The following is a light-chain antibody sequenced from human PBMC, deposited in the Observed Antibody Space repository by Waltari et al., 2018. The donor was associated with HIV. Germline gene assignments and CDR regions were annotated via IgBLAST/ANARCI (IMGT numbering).Light chain of an antibody. CDR3: CSYAGSSTYV. J-gene: IGLJ1*01. Sequence: QSALTQPRSVSGSHGQSVTISCTGTSSDVGGYNYVSWYQQHPGKAPKLMIYDVSKRPSGVPDRFSGSKSGNTASLTISGLQAEDEADYYCCSYAGSSTYVFGTGTKVTVL. CDR1: SSDVGGYNY. CDR2: DVS. V-gene: IGLV2-11*01.